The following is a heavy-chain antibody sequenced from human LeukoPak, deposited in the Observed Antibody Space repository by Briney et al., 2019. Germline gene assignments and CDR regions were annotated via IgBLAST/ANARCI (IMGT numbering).Heavy chain of an antibody. Sequence: GASVKVSCKASGYTFTSYDFNWVRQATGQRPEWMGWMSPNSGDTGYAQKFQDRVTMTRNTSISTAYMELSSLRSDDTAVYYCAKSGLAAAGQRGYFDYWGQGTLVTVSS. CDR1: GYTFTSYD. CDR3: AKSGLAAAGQRGYFDY. V-gene: IGHV1-8*01. D-gene: IGHD6-13*01. J-gene: IGHJ4*02. CDR2: MSPNSGDT.